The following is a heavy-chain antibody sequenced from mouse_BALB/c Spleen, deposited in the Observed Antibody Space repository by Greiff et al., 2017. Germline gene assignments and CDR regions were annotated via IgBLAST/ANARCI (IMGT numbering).Heavy chain of an antibody. Sequence: EVQLQQSGTVLARPGASVKMSCKASGYSFTSYWMHWVKQRPGQGLEWIGAIYPGNSDTSYNQKFKGKAKLTAVTSASTAYMELSSLTTEDSAVYYYTRTCDDNYYFDDWGQGTTLTVSS. J-gene: IGHJ2*01. D-gene: IGHD2-1*01. CDR1: GYSFTSYW. CDR3: TRTCDDNYYFDD. V-gene: IGHV1-5*01. CDR2: IYPGNSDT.